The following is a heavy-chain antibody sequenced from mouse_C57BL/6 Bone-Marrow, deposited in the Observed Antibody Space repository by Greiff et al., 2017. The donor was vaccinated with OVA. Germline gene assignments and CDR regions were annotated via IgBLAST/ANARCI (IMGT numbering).Heavy chain of an antibody. CDR2: IDPENGDT. J-gene: IGHJ2*01. CDR1: GFNIKDDY. V-gene: IGHV14-4*01. CDR3: TTYRY. Sequence: EVKLMESGAELVRPGASVKLSCTASGFNIKDDYMHWVKERPEQGLEWIGWIDPENGDTEYASKFQGKATITADTSSKTVYLHLSSLTSEDTAVYYCTTYRYWGQGTTLTASS.